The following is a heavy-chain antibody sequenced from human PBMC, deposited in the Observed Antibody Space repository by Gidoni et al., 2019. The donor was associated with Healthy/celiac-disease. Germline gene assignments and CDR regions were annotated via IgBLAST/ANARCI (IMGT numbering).Heavy chain of an antibody. CDR2: IYYSGST. CDR3: ARGDILTGLFDY. CDR1: GGSISSSSYY. D-gene: IGHD3-9*01. V-gene: IGHV4-39*01. J-gene: IGHJ4*02. Sequence: QLQLQESGPGLVKPSETLSLTCTVSGGSISSSSYYWGWIRQPPGKGLEWIGSIYYSGSTYYNPSLKSRVTISVDTSKNQFSLKLSSVTAADTAVYYCARGDILTGLFDYWGQGTLVTVSS.